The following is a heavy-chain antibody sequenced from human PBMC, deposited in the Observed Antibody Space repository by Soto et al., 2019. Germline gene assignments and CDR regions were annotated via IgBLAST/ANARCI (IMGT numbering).Heavy chain of an antibody. V-gene: IGHV1-2*02. CDR1: GYTFTVYY. CDR3: ARDLAKGGGSAGFDY. J-gene: IGHJ4*02. CDR2: INPKSGGT. D-gene: IGHD1-26*01. Sequence: ASVKVSCKASGYTFTVYYMHWVRQAPGQGLEWMGWINPKSGGTMYPQKFQGRVTMTWDTSISTAYVALTRLRSDDTAVYYCARDLAKGGGSAGFDYWGQGTLATVSS.